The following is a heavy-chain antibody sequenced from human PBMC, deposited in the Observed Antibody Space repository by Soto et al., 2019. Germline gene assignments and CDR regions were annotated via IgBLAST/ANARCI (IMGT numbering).Heavy chain of an antibody. V-gene: IGHV3-64D*06. CDR1: GFTFSSYA. D-gene: IGHD1-26*01. Sequence: EVQLVESGGNLVQPGGSLRLSCSVSGFTFSSYAMHWVRQAPGKGLEYVSSISSSGGPTYYVDSVKGRFTISRDNSKNTLYLQMSSLRAEDPAVYYCVKDRWVEYWGPGTLVTVSS. CDR2: ISSSGGPT. J-gene: IGHJ4*02. CDR3: VKDRWVEY.